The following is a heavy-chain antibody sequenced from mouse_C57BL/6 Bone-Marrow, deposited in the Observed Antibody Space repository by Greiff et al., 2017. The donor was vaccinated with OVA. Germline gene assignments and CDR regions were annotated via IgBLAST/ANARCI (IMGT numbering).Heavy chain of an antibody. Sequence: EVQVVESGGDLVKPGGSLKLSCAASGFTFSSYGMSWVRQTPDKRLEWVATISSGGSYTYYPDSVKGRFTISRDNAKNTLYLQMSSLKSEDTAMYYCARRGYYYEVDFDVWGTGTTVTVSS. CDR2: ISSGGSYT. V-gene: IGHV5-6*01. D-gene: IGHD1-1*01. CDR3: ARRGYYYEVDFDV. J-gene: IGHJ1*03. CDR1: GFTFSSYG.